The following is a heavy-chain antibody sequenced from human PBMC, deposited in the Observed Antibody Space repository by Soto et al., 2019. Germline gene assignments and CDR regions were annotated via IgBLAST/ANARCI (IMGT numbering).Heavy chain of an antibody. D-gene: IGHD3-10*01. Sequence: TLSLTCSVSGGSMSEYFWSWIRQSPGKGLEWIGYIYYLGSTDYNPSLKSRVTISVDTSKRQFSLRLTSVTAADTAVYYCARDGYDGSGSPYPAYWGPGTQVTVSS. CDR1: GGSMSEYF. CDR3: ARDGYDGSGSPYPAY. CDR2: IYYLGST. J-gene: IGHJ4*02. V-gene: IGHV4-59*01.